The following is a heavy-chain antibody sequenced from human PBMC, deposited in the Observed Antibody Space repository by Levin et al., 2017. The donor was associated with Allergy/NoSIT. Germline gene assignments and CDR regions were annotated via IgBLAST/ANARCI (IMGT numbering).Heavy chain of an antibody. V-gene: IGHV3-20*04. CDR1: GFTFDDYG. J-gene: IGHJ3*02. D-gene: IGHD4-17*01. CDR2: INWNGGST. CDR3: ARVSYGDYFLGAFDI. Sequence: ASVKVSCAASGFTFDDYGMSWVRQAPGKGLEWVSGINWNGGSTGYADSVKGRFTISRDNTKNSLYLQMNSLRAEDTALYYCARVSYGDYFLGAFDIWGQGTMVTVSS.